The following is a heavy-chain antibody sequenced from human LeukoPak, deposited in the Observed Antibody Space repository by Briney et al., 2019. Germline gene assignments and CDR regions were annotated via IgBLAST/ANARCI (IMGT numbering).Heavy chain of an antibody. J-gene: IGHJ4*02. D-gene: IGHD3-10*01. CDR1: GYTFSNYY. CDR2: INPSGGST. V-gene: IGHV1-46*01. Sequence: ASVKVSCKASGYTFSNYYIHWVRQAPGQGLEWMGIINPSGGSTNYAQTFQGRVTMTRDTSTSTVYMELSSLRSEDTAVYYRARAVVRGARNDYWGQGTLVTVSS. CDR3: ARAVVRGARNDY.